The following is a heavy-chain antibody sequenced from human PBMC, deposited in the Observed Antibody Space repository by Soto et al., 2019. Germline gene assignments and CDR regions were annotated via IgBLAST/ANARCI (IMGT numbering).Heavy chain of an antibody. V-gene: IGHV4-59*01. CDR1: GGSISSYY. D-gene: IGHD3-22*01. CDR3: ARMGYYYDSSGYYRGGYFDY. Sequence: QVQLQESGPGLVKPSETLSLTCTVSGGSISSYYWSWIRQPPGKGLEWIGYIYYSGSTNYTPSLKSRVTISVDTSKNQFSLKLSSVTAADTAVYYCARMGYYYDSSGYYRGGYFDYWGQGTLVTVSS. J-gene: IGHJ4*02. CDR2: IYYSGST.